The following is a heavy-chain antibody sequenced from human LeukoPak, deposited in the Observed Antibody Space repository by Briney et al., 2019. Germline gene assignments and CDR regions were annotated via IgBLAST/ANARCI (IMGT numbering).Heavy chain of an antibody. CDR1: GFTFRNYW. V-gene: IGHV3-23*01. CDR2: ISDSGAST. CDR3: AKRHCSTTTCYWVDV. J-gene: IGHJ6*02. Sequence: PGGSLRLSCAASGFTFRNYWMSWVRQAPGKGLEWVSLISDSGASTYYADSVKGRFTISRDNSKNTVYLQMDSLRADDTAVYYCAKRHCSTTTCYWVDVWGQGTTVTVSS. D-gene: IGHD2-2*01.